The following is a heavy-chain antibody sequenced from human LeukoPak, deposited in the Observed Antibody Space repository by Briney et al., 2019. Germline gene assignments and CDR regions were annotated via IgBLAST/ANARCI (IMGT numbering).Heavy chain of an antibody. CDR1: GSKFTRCW. Sequence: GESLKISCMDSGSKFTRCWIGWVRQMPGKGLEWIGIIYPGDSDTSYSPSFQGQVTISADKSISTAYLQWSSLKASDTAMYYCARQRSTAYYDSSGLPYDAFDIWGQGTMVTVSS. V-gene: IGHV5-51*01. CDR2: IYPGDSDT. D-gene: IGHD3-22*01. CDR3: ARQRSTAYYDSSGLPYDAFDI. J-gene: IGHJ3*02.